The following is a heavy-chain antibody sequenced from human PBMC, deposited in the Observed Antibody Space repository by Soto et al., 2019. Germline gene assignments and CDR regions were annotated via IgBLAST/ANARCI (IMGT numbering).Heavy chain of an antibody. CDR1: GGSITSSSYY. D-gene: IGHD4-17*01. CDR3: ARRYGGSFDF. Sequence: SETLSLTCTVSGGSITSSSYYWGWIRQPPGKGLEWIGSIDYSGSTYYNPSLKSRVTKSVDTSKNQFSLKLSSVTAADTAVYFCARRYGGSFDFWGQGALVTVSS. CDR2: IDYSGST. J-gene: IGHJ4*02. V-gene: IGHV4-39*01.